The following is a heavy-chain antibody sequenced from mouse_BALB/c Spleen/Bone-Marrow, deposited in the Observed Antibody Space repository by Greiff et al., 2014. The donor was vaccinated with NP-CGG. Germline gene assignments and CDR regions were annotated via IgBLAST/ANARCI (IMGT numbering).Heavy chain of an antibody. CDR1: GYTFTSYW. CDR3: ARGDYDGKGGAMDY. D-gene: IGHD1-1*01. V-gene: IGHV1-7*01. J-gene: IGHJ4*01. CDR2: INPGTGYT. Sequence: QVQLQQSGAELAKPGASVKMSCKASGYTFTSYWIHWVKPGPGQGLEWIGYINPGTGYTEYNQKFKDKATVTADTSSSTAYMQLSSLTSEDSAVYYCARGDYDGKGGAMDYWGQGTSVTVSS.